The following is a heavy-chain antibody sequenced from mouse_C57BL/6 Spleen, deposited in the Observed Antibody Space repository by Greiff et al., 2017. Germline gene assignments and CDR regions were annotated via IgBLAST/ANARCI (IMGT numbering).Heavy chain of an antibody. CDR1: GFSLSTFGMG. J-gene: IGHJ1*03. CDR2: IWWDDDK. V-gene: IGHV8-8*01. CDR3: ARMGEHRYFDV. Sequence: QVQLKESGPGILQPSQTLSLTCSFSGFSLSTFGMGVGWLRQPSGKGLVWLAHIWWDDDKYYDPALKSRLTMSKDTSKNQVVLKIANVDTAETATYYCARMGEHRYFDVWGTGTTVTVSS.